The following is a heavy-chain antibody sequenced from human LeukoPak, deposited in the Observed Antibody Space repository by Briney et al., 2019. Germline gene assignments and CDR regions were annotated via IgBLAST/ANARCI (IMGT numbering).Heavy chain of an antibody. CDR2: ISWNSGSI. CDR1: GFTFDDYA. Sequence: GGSLRLSCAASGFTFDDYAMHWVWQAPGKGLEWVSGISWNSGSIGYADSVKGRFTISRDNAKNSLYLQMNSLRAEDTALYYCAKDSRAAGRDDAFDIWGQGTMVTVSS. CDR3: AKDSRAAGRDDAFDI. D-gene: IGHD6-19*01. V-gene: IGHV3-9*01. J-gene: IGHJ3*02.